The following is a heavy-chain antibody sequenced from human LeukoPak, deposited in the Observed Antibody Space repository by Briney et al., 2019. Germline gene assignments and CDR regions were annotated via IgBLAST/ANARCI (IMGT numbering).Heavy chain of an antibody. CDR3: AKDPEYSSGWYLDY. V-gene: IGHV3-23*01. D-gene: IGHD6-19*01. Sequence: GGSLRLSCAASGFTVSDNYMSWVRQAPGKGLEWVSAISGSGGSTYYADSVKGRFTISRDNSKNTLYVQMNSLRAEDTAVYYCAKDPEYSSGWYLDYWGQGTLVTVSS. J-gene: IGHJ4*02. CDR1: GFTVSDNY. CDR2: ISGSGGST.